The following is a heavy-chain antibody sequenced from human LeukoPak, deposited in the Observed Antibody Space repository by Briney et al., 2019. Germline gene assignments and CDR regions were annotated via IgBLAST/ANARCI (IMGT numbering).Heavy chain of an antibody. Sequence: GGSLRLSCAASGFTFSSYGMHWVRQAPGKGLEWVAFIRYDGSNKYYADSVKGRFTISRDNSKNTLYLQMNSLRAEDTAVYYCARNLYYDILTGSGFDYWGQGTLVTVSS. CDR2: IRYDGSNK. J-gene: IGHJ4*02. V-gene: IGHV3-30*02. CDR1: GFTFSSYG. D-gene: IGHD3-9*01. CDR3: ARNLYYDILTGSGFDY.